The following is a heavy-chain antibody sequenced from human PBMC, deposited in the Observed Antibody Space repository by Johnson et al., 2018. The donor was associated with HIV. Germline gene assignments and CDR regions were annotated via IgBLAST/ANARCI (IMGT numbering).Heavy chain of an antibody. D-gene: IGHD3-16*01. CDR3: AKPPSMGADAFDI. CDR1: GFTFSSHD. V-gene: IGHV3-30*18. J-gene: IGHJ3*02. Sequence: QVQLVGVWGGVVQPGRSLRVSCGASGFTFSSHDMHWVRQAPGKGLEWVAVISYDGSNQYCADSVKGRFTISRDNSNKTVYLQMNSLGPEDTAVYYCAKPPSMGADAFDIWGQGTMVTVSS. CDR2: ISYDGSNQ.